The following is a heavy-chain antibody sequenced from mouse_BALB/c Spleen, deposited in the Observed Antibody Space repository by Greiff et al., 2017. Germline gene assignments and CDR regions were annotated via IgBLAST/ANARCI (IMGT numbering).Heavy chain of an antibody. CDR2: ISYSGST. V-gene: IGHV3-2*02. Sequence: VQLKQSGPGLVKPSQSLSLTCTVTGYSITSDYAWNWIRQFPGNKLEWMGYISYSGSTSYNPSLKSRISITRDTSKNQFFLQLNSVTIEDTATYYCARSEYVKDYWGQGTSVTVSS. CDR1: GYSITSDYA. CDR3: ARSEYVKDY. J-gene: IGHJ4*01.